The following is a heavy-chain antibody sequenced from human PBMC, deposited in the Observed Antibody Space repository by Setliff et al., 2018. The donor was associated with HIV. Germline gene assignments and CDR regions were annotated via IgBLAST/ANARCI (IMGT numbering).Heavy chain of an antibody. CDR3: ARVPTNPDFYYYYMDV. Sequence: SETLSLTCTVSGGSISSGGYYWSWIRQHPGKGLEWIGYIYYSGGTYYNPSLKSRVTISVDPSKNQFSLKLSSVTAADTAVYYCARVPTNPDFYYYYMDVWGKGTTVTVSS. CDR2: IYYSGGT. J-gene: IGHJ6*03. CDR1: GGSISSGGYY. V-gene: IGHV4-31*03.